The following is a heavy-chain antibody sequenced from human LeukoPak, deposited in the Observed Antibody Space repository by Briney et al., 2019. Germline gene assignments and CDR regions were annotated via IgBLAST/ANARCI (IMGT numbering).Heavy chain of an antibody. CDR2: ISTDGSST. CDR3: VRGNFNGGIDH. CDR1: GFTFSSYW. Sequence: PGESLRLSCAASGFTFSSYWMHWVRQAPGKGLVWVSRISTDGSSTKYADFVEGRFTISRDNAKNTLYLQMNSPRAEDTAAYYCVRGNFNGGIDHWGQGTLVTVSS. J-gene: IGHJ4*02. D-gene: IGHD2-21*01. V-gene: IGHV3-74*01.